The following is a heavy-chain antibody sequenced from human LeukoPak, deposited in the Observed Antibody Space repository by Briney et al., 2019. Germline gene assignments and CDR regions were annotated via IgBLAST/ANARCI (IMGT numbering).Heavy chain of an antibody. J-gene: IGHJ4*02. CDR1: GGSISSDY. CDR2: IYYIGST. CDR3: ARVVGATGSSDY. V-gene: IGHV4-59*01. Sequence: PSETLSLTCTLSGGSISSDYWSWIRQPPGKGLEWIGYIYYIGSTNYNPSLKSRITISVDTSKSHFSLKLSSVTAADTAVYYCARVVGATGSSDYWGQGTLVTVSS. D-gene: IGHD1-26*01.